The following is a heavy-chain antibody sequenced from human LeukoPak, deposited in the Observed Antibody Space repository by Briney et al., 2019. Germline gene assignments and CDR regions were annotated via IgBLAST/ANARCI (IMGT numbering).Heavy chain of an antibody. J-gene: IGHJ4*02. CDR2: IYYSGTT. D-gene: IGHD6-13*01. V-gene: IGHV4-61*01. Sequence: SETLSLTCTVSGDPITSNSNYKWTWLRQPPGKGLEWIGYIYYSGTTNYNPSLKSRVSISVDASRNQFSLKLSSVTAADTAVYYCAREYSSFDYWGQGTLVTVSS. CDR3: AREYSSFDY. CDR1: GDPITSNSNYK.